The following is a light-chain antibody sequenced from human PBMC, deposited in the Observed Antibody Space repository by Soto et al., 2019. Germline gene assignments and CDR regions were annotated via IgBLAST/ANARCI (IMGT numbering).Light chain of an antibody. CDR3: QQYNNWPPLT. J-gene: IGKJ4*01. CDR2: GAS. V-gene: IGKV3D-15*01. CDR1: QSVSSN. Sequence: EIVMTQSPATLSVSPGERATLSCRASQSVSSNLAWYQQKPGQAPRLLIYGASTRATGIPARFSGSGSGTEFTRTSISLQSEDFAVYYCQQYNNWPPLTFGGGTKVEVK.